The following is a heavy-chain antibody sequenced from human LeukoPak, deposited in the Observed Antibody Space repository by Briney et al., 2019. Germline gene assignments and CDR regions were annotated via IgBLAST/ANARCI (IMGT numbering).Heavy chain of an antibody. Sequence: GGSLRLSCAASGFTFSSYGMHWVRQAPGKGLEWVAVISYDGSNKYYADSVKGRFTISRDNSKNTLYLQMNSLRAEDTAVYYCASDYLRSPGYWGQGTLVTVSS. CDR3: ASDYLRSPGY. CDR1: GFTFSSYG. CDR2: ISYDGSNK. V-gene: IGHV3-30*03. D-gene: IGHD2/OR15-2a*01. J-gene: IGHJ4*02.